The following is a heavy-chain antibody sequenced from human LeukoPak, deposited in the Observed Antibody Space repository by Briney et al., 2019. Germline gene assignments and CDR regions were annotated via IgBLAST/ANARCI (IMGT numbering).Heavy chain of an antibody. J-gene: IGHJ4*02. CDR3: ARGARRADYYFDY. CDR2: MNPNSGNT. CDR1: GYTFTSYD. V-gene: IGHV1-8*03. Sequence: ASVKVSCKASGYTFTSYDINWVRQATGQGLEWMGWMNPNSGNTGYAQKFRGRVTITRNTSISTAYMELSSLRSEDTAVYYCARGARRADYYFDYWGQGTLVTVSS. D-gene: IGHD6-13*01.